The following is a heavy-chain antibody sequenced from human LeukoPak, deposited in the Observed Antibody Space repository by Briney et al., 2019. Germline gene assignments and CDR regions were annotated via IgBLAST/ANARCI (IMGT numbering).Heavy chain of an antibody. CDR1: GYTFTSYA. J-gene: IGHJ5*02. CDR3: ARDLDYYDSSGYQNWFDP. CDR2: INAGNGNT. D-gene: IGHD3-22*01. V-gene: IGHV1-3*01. Sequence: ASAKVSCKASGYTFTSYAMHWVRQAPGQRLEWMGWINAGNGNTKYSQKFQGRVTITRDTSASTAYMELSSLRSEDTAVYYCARDLDYYDSSGYQNWFDPWGQGTLVTVSS.